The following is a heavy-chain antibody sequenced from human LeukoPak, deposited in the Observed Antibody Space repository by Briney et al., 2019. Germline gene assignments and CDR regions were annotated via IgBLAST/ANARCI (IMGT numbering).Heavy chain of an antibody. D-gene: IGHD3-22*01. V-gene: IGHV3-23*01. CDR2: ISGSGGST. Sequence: GRSLRLSCAASGFTFSSYAMSWVRQAPGKGLEWVSAISGSGGSTYYADSVKGRFTISRDNSKNTLYLQMNSLRAEDTAVYYCAKGSGSSGYFYDAFDIWGQGTMVTVSS. CDR3: AKGSGSSGYFYDAFDI. J-gene: IGHJ3*02. CDR1: GFTFSSYA.